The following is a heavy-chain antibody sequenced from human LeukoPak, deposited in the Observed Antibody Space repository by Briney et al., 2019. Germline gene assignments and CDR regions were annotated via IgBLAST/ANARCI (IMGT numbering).Heavy chain of an antibody. CDR3: AKDQYYYDSSGLDY. D-gene: IGHD3-22*01. V-gene: IGHV3-21*01. Sequence: GGSLRLSCAASGFTFSSYSMNWVRQAPGKGLEWVSSISSSSSYIYYADSVKGRFTISRDNSKNTLYLQMNSLRAEDTAVYYCAKDQYYYDSSGLDYWGQGTLVTVSS. CDR2: ISSSSSYI. J-gene: IGHJ4*02. CDR1: GFTFSSYS.